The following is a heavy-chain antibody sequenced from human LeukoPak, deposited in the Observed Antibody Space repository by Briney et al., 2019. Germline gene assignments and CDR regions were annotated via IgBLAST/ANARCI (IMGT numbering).Heavy chain of an antibody. J-gene: IGHJ4*02. V-gene: IGHV3-21*01. D-gene: IGHD4-17*01. CDR2: ISSSSSYI. CDR3: ARDSIFRREYMTTVTSFDY. CDR1: GFTFSSYS. Sequence: GGSLRLSCAASGFTFSSYSMNWVRQAPGKGLGWVSSISSSSSYIYYADSVKGRFTISRDNAKNSLYLQMNSLRAEDTAVYYCARDSIFRREYMTTVTSFDYWGQGTLVTVSS.